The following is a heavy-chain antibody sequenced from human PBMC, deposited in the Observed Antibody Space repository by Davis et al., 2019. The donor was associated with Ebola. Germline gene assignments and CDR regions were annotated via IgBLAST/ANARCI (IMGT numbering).Heavy chain of an antibody. J-gene: IGHJ3*02. CDR2: ISWNSNTI. V-gene: IGHV3-9*01. Sequence: PGGSLRLSCATSGFTFDDFDMHWVRQAPGKGLEWVSFISWNSNTIDYADSVKGRFTISRDNAKSSLYLQMNSLRAEDTAVYHCARGGYYDSSGYSHAAFDIWGQGTMVTVSS. D-gene: IGHD3-22*01. CDR1: GFTFDDFD. CDR3: ARGGYYDSSGYSHAAFDI.